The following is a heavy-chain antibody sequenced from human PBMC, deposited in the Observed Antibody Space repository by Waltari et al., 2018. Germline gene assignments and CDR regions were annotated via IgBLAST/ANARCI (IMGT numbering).Heavy chain of an antibody. CDR2: ISSTGNNQ. CDR3: ARAQMVVTAIPCLDS. J-gene: IGHJ4*02. CDR1: GFTFNSYT. Sequence: PGRSLSLSCAASGFTFNSYTMHWVRQAPGKGLQWVASISSTGNNQYYTDSVKGRFTISRDNSRNTLYVQMNSLRGEDTAVYFCARAQMVVTAIPCLDSWGQGTLVTVSS. V-gene: IGHV3-30*04. D-gene: IGHD2-21*02.